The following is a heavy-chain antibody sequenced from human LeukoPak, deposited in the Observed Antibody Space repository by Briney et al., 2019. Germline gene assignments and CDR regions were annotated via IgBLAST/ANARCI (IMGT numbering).Heavy chain of an antibody. CDR2: ISYDGSNK. D-gene: IGHD5-18*01. J-gene: IGHJ4*02. CDR1: GFTFSSYA. Sequence: GRSLRLSCAASGFTFSSYAMHWVRQAPGKGLEWVAVISYDGSNKYYADSVKGRFTISRDNSKNTLYLQMNSLRAEDTAVYYCAQSRKGYSYGYFAYWGQGTLVTVSS. V-gene: IGHV3-30-3*01. CDR3: AQSRKGYSYGYFAY.